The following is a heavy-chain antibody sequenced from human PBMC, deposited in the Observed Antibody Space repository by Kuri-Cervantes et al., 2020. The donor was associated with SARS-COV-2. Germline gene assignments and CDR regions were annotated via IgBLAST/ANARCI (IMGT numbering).Heavy chain of an antibody. CDR1: GFTFDDYA. V-gene: IGHV3-43*02. D-gene: IGHD2-2*01. CDR2: ISGDGGST. CDR3: ARVSGGCSSTSCYFASYYYYYMDV. J-gene: IGHJ6*03. Sequence: GGSLRLSCAASGFTFDDYAMHWVRQAPGKGLEWVSLISGDGGSTYYADSVKGRFTISRDNSKNSLYLQMNSLRSDDTAVYYCARVSGGCSSTSCYFASYYYYYMDVWGKGTTVTVSS.